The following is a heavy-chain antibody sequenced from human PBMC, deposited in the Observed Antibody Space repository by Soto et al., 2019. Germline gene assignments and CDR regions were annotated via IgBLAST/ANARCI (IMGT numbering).Heavy chain of an antibody. Sequence: GGSLRLSCAASGFTFSNYCMPLVRQAPGKGLEWVAHINYDGSNTRYADSVKGRFTISRDNAKNTLYLQMNSLRAEDSAVYYCARGGSNSAYYFDYWGQGTLVTVSS. CDR3: ARGGSNSAYYFDY. D-gene: IGHD2-21*01. J-gene: IGHJ4*02. CDR1: GFTFSNYC. CDR2: INYDGSNT. V-gene: IGHV3-74*01.